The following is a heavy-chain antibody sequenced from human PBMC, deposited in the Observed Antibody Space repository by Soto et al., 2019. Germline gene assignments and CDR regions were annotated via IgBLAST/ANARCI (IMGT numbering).Heavy chain of an antibody. V-gene: IGHV3-48*03. D-gene: IGHD5-12*01. CDR2: ISSSGSTI. CDR1: GFTFSSYE. Sequence: HPGGSLRLSCAASGFTFSSYEMNWVRQAPGKGLEWVSYISSSGSTIYYADSVKGRFTISRDNAKNSLYLQMNSLRAEDTAVYYCARGDGYKRNFDYWGQGTLVTVSS. J-gene: IGHJ4*02. CDR3: ARGDGYKRNFDY.